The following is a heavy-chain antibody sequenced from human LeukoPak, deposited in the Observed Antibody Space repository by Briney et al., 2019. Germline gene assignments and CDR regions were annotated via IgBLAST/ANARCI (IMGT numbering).Heavy chain of an antibody. Sequence: PSETLSLTCTVSGGSVSSGSYYWSWIRQPPGKGLEWIGYIYYSGSTNYNPSLKSRVTISVDTSKNQFSLKLSSVTAADTAVYYCAIWVGKLTTGFQYYFDYWGQGTLVTVSS. CDR2: IYYSGST. V-gene: IGHV4-61*01. CDR1: GGSVSSGSYY. J-gene: IGHJ4*02. CDR3: AIWVGKLTTGFQYYFDY. D-gene: IGHD3-22*01.